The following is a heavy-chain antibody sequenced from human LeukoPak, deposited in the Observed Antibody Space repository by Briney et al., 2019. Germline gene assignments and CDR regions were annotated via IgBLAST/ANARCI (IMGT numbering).Heavy chain of an antibody. V-gene: IGHV3-7*05. CDR1: GFTFSSNW. CDR2: IKQDGSEK. Sequence: PGGPLRLSCAAAGFTFSSNWMSWVRQAPGKGLQWVANIKQDGSEKYYVDSVKGRFTISRDNAKESLYLQMNSLRGEDTAVYYCARGLGINGLALDMWGQGTMVTVSS. D-gene: IGHD3-10*01. J-gene: IGHJ3*02. CDR3: ARGLGINGLALDM.